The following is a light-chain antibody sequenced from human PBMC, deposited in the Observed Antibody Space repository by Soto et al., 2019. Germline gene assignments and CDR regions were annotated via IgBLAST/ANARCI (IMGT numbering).Light chain of an antibody. Sequence: QSALTQPRSVSGSPGESVTISCTGTSSDVGSYNYVSWYQQYPGKAPKVMIYDVTERPSEVPDRFSGSKSGNTASLAITGLQAEDEADYYCQSYDSSLSGVVFGGGTKLTVL. CDR3: QSYDSSLSGVV. CDR1: SSDVGSYNY. J-gene: IGLJ2*01. CDR2: DVT. V-gene: IGLV2-11*01.